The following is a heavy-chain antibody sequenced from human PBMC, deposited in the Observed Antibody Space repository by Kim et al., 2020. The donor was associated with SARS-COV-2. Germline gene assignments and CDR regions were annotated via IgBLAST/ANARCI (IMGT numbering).Heavy chain of an antibody. CDR1: GFTFSSYE. CDR2: ISSSGSTI. Sequence: GGSLRLSCAASGFTFSSYEMNWVRQAPGKGLEWVSYISSSGSTIYYADSVKGRFTISRDNAKNSLYLQMNSLRAEDTAVYYCARENTHCSGGSCYSIFDYWGQGTLVTVSS. V-gene: IGHV3-48*03. J-gene: IGHJ4*02. D-gene: IGHD2-15*01. CDR3: ARENTHCSGGSCYSIFDY.